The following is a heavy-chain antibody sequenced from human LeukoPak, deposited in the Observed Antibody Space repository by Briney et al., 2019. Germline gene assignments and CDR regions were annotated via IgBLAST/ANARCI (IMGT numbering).Heavy chain of an antibody. D-gene: IGHD4-17*01. CDR3: ATYLYGIFDF. J-gene: IGHJ4*02. Sequence: GGSLRLSCAASGFTFSSYGMHWVRQAPGKGLEWVAVISYDGSNKKYADSVKGRFTISRDNSKNTLYLQMNSLRAEDTAVYYCATYLYGIFDFWGQGTLVTVSS. CDR1: GFTFSSYG. V-gene: IGHV3-30*03. CDR2: ISYDGSNK.